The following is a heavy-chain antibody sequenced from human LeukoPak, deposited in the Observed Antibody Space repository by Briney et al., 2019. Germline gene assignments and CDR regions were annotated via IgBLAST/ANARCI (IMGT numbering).Heavy chain of an antibody. Sequence: GRSLRLSCAASGFTFSSYAMHWVRQAPGKGLEWVAVISYDGSNKYYADSVKGRFTISRDNSKNTLYLQMNSLRAEDTAVYYCAKGPYGDYYFDYWGQGTLVTVSS. CDR3: AKGPYGDYYFDY. CDR1: GFTFSSYA. V-gene: IGHV3-30-3*01. J-gene: IGHJ4*02. CDR2: ISYDGSNK. D-gene: IGHD4-17*01.